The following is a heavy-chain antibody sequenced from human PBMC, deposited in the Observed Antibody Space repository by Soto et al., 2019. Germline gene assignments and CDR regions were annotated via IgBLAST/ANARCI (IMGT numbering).Heavy chain of an antibody. J-gene: IGHJ1*01. CDR2: ISGSGSST. CDR3: AKDKGGYSSSWYKGYFQH. D-gene: IGHD6-13*01. Sequence: EVQLLESGGGLVQPGGSLRLSCAASGFTFSSYAMSWVRQAPGKGLEWVSAISGSGSSTYYADSVKGRFTISRDNSKNTMYLQMNSLRAEDTAVYYCAKDKGGYSSSWYKGYFQHWGQGTLVTVSS. V-gene: IGHV3-23*01. CDR1: GFTFSSYA.